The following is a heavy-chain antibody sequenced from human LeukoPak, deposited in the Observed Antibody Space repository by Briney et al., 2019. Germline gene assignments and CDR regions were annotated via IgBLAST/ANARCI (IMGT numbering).Heavy chain of an antibody. V-gene: IGHV3-23*01. D-gene: IGHD5-24*01. Sequence: PGGSLRLSCAASGFTFSSYAMSWVRQAPGKGLEWVSAISGSGTSTWYADSVKGRFTISRDNSNNTLYLQMNSLRAEDTAVYYCACTELPINWFDPWGQGTLVTVSS. CDR1: GFTFSSYA. CDR3: ACTELPINWFDP. J-gene: IGHJ5*02. CDR2: ISGSGTST.